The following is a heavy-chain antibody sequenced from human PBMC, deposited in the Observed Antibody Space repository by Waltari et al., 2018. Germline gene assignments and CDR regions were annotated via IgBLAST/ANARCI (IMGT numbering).Heavy chain of an antibody. J-gene: IGHJ6*03. CDR1: GFTFSSYS. Sequence: EVQLVESGGGLVKPGGSLRLSCAASGFTFSSYSMNWVRQAPGTGLEWVSSISSSSSYIYDADSVKGRITIARYNAKISLYLQMNSLRAEDTAVYYCARANQVEMATILYYYYYMDVWGKGTTVTVSS. V-gene: IGHV3-21*01. CDR3: ARANQVEMATILYYYYYMDV. D-gene: IGHD5-12*01. CDR2: ISSSSSYI.